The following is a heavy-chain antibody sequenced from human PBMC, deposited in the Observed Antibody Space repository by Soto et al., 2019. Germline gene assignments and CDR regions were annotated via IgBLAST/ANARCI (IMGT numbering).Heavy chain of an antibody. CDR2: ISYDGSNK. CDR3: AKDLEPATRTGFGLFDY. D-gene: IGHD2-2*01. CDR1: GFTFSSYG. V-gene: IGHV3-30*18. Sequence: GGSLRLSCAASGFTFSSYGMHWVRQAPGKGLEWVAVISYDGSNKYYADSVKGRFTISRDNSKNTLYLQMNSLRAEDTAVYYCAKDLEPATRTGFGLFDYWGQGTLVTVSS. J-gene: IGHJ4*02.